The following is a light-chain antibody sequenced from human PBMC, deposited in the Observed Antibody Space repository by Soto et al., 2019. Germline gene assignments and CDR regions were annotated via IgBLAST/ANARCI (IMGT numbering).Light chain of an antibody. J-gene: IGKJ3*01. V-gene: IGKV3-20*01. Sequence: ESVLTQSPGTLSMSPGERATLSCRASQSVSSSYLAWYQQKPGQAPRLPIYGASSRATGIPDRFSGSGSGTDFTLTISRLEPEDFAVYYCQQYASSPFTFGPGTKVDIK. CDR2: GAS. CDR1: QSVSSSY. CDR3: QQYASSPFT.